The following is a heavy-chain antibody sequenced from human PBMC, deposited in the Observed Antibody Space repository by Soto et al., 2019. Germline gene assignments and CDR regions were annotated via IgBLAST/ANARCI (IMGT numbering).Heavy chain of an antibody. J-gene: IGHJ5*02. Sequence: QVQLVQSGAEVKKPGSSVKVSCKASGGTFSSYTISWVRQAPGQGLEWMGRIIPILGIANYAQKFQGIVTITADKSTSTAYMELSSLRSEETAVYYCARGPMIVVVPWFDPWGQGSLVTVSS. D-gene: IGHD3-22*01. CDR2: IIPILGIA. V-gene: IGHV1-69*02. CDR1: GGTFSSYT. CDR3: ARGPMIVVVPWFDP.